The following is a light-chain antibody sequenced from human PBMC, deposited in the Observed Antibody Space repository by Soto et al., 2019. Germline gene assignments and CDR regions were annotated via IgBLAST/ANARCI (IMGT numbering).Light chain of an antibody. CDR2: RND. Sequence: QSVLTQPPSASGTPGQRVTISCSGSRSDIGSNYVYWYQHLPGMAPKLLIYRNDQRPSGVPDRISGSRSGTSASLTISGLQADDEADYYCCSYVGATTYVFGSGTKLTVL. CDR3: CSYVGATTYV. CDR1: RSDIGSNY. J-gene: IGLJ1*01. V-gene: IGLV1-47*01.